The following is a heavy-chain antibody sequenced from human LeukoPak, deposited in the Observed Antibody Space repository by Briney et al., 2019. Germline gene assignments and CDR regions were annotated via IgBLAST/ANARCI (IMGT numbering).Heavy chain of an antibody. J-gene: IGHJ4*02. V-gene: IGHV1-2*04. D-gene: IGHD2-21*02. CDR3: ATARCGGDCYPSFDY. CDR2: TNPNSGGT. CDR1: GYTFTGYY. Sequence: ASVKVSCKASGYTFTGYYMHWVRQAPGQGLEWMGWTNPNSGGTNYAQKFQGWVTVTRDTSISTAYMELSRLTSDDTAVYYCATARCGGDCYPSFDYWGQGTLVTVSS.